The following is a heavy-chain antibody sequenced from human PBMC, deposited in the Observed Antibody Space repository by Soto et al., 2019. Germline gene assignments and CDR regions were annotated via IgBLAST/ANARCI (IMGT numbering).Heavy chain of an antibody. CDR1: GGSVSSGSYY. V-gene: IGHV4-61*01. CDR3: ARDRYYYGSGSYDYYYYYGMDV. D-gene: IGHD3-10*01. Sequence: SETLSLTCTVSGGSVSSGSYYWSWIRQPPGKGLEWSGYIYYSGSTNYNPSLKSRVTISVDTSKNQFSLKLSSVTAADTAVYYCARDRYYYGSGSYDYYYYYGMDVRGQGTTVTVSS. CDR2: IYYSGST. J-gene: IGHJ6*02.